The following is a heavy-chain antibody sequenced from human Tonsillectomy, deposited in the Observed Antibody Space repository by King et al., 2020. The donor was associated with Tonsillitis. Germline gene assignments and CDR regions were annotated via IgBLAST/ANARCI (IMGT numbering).Heavy chain of an antibody. Sequence: QLVQSGGGVVQPGRSLRLSCAASGFTFSSYAMHWVRQAPGKGLEWVAVISYDGSNKYYADSVKGRFTISRDNSKNTLYLQMNSLRAEDTAVYYCARERGVVVVAATLAYYYGMDVWGQGTTVTVSS. V-gene: IGHV3-30-3*01. D-gene: IGHD2-15*01. CDR1: GFTFSSYA. J-gene: IGHJ6*02. CDR3: ARERGVVVVAATLAYYYGMDV. CDR2: ISYDGSNK.